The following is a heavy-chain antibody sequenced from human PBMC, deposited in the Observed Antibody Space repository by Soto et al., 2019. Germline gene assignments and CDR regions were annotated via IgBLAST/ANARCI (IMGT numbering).Heavy chain of an antibody. J-gene: IGHJ4*02. D-gene: IGHD6-13*01. CDR2: IHYSGST. Sequence: SETLSLTCTVSGGSISSGDYYWSWIRQPPGKGLEWIGYIHYSGSTYYNPSLKSRVTISVDTSKNQFSLKLSSVTAADTAVYYCARASIAAAGTFDYWGQGTLVTVSS. CDR3: ARASIAAAGTFDY. V-gene: IGHV4-30-4*01. CDR1: GGSISSGDYY.